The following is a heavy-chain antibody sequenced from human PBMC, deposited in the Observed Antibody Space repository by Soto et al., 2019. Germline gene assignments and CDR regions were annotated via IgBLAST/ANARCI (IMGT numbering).Heavy chain of an antibody. D-gene: IGHD3-3*01. Sequence: EVQLLESGGDLVQPGGSLRLSCAASGFTFSNSAVGWVRQAPGKGLEWVSVIGGTTYYADSVKGRFTISSDNSKNTLYLHMNSLRVDDTAVYFCTKKAVSGVPADVDHWGQGSLVTVSS. CDR3: TKKAVSGVPADVDH. CDR2: IGGTT. J-gene: IGHJ4*02. V-gene: IGHV3-23*01. CDR1: GFTFSNSA.